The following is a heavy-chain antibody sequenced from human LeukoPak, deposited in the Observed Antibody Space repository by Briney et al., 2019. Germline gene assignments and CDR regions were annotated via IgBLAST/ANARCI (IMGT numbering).Heavy chain of an antibody. CDR1: GFTFSSYA. D-gene: IGHD4-17*01. CDR3: ARDGEAYGDYDWFDP. J-gene: IGHJ5*02. Sequence: GGSLRLSCAASGFTFSSYAMHWVRQAPGEGLEWVAVISYDGSNKNYADSVKGRFTISRDNSKNTLYLQMNSLRAEDTAVYYCARDGEAYGDYDWFDPWGQGTLVTVSS. V-gene: IGHV3-30-3*01. CDR2: ISYDGSNK.